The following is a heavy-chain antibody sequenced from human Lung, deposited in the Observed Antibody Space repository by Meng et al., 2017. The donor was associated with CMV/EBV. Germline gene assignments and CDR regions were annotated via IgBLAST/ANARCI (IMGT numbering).Heavy chain of an antibody. CDR2: INPSDRWT. CDR3: ARAGVLPSDPTANRYYGLDV. CDR1: GYTFTSYN. V-gene: IGHV1-46*01. J-gene: IGHJ6*02. Sequence: SVKVSCXASGYTFTSYNMHWVRQAPGQGLEWTGMINPSDRWTTYAQRFQGRVTMTTDTSTSTVYMELSSLRSDDTAVYYCARAGVLPSDPTANRYYGLDVWGQGTTVTVSS. D-gene: IGHD1-14*01.